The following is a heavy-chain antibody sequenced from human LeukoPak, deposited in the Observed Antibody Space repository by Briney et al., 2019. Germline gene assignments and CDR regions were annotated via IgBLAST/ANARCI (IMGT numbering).Heavy chain of an antibody. V-gene: IGHV4-59*01. J-gene: IGHJ4*02. D-gene: IGHD2-21*01. CDR3: ARWHSHGRYFDY. CDR1: GGSIRNYY. Sequence: SXTLSLTCTVSGGSIRNYYWNWIRQPPGKGLEWIGYTSDSGNTDYKPSLKSRVTISVDTSKNQFSLKLTSATAADTAVYYCARWHSHGRYFDYWGQGALVTVSS. CDR2: TSDSGNT.